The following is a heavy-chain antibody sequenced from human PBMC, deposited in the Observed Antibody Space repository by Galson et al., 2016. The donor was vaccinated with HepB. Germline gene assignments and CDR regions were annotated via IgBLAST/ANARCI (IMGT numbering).Heavy chain of an antibody. Sequence: SLRLSCAASGFTFSNAWMNWVRQAPGKGLGWVGRIKSKTDGGTTDYAAPVKGRFTISRDDSKNTLYMQMNSLKTEDTAVYYCITDAAAGWGGMDVWGQGTTVTVSS. D-gene: IGHD3-16*01. CDR2: IKSKTDGGTT. V-gene: IGHV3-15*07. J-gene: IGHJ6*02. CDR3: ITDAAAGWGGMDV. CDR1: GFTFSNAW.